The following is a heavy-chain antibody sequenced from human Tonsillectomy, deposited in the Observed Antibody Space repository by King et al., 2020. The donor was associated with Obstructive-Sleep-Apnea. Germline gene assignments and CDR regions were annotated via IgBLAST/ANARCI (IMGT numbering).Heavy chain of an antibody. Sequence: QLVQSGGGVVQPGRSLRLSCAASGFTFSTYAIHWVRQAPGKGLEWVAVISSDGRNKYYADSVKGRFTISSDNSKNTLYLQMNSRTAADTAVYYCARDPSSGWYFDYWGQGTLVTVSS. CDR3: ARDPSSGWYFDY. D-gene: IGHD6-19*01. J-gene: IGHJ4*02. CDR1: GFTFSTYA. CDR2: ISSDGRNK. V-gene: IGHV3-30*04.